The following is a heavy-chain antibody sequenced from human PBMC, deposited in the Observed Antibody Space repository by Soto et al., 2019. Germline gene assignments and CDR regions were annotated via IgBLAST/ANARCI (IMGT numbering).Heavy chain of an antibody. J-gene: IGHJ4*02. D-gene: IGHD2-15*01. CDR2: ISSSGSTI. Sequence: QVRLVESGGGLVKSGGSLRLSCAASGFTFSDYYMSWIRQAPGQGLEWVSYISSSGSTIYYADSVKGRFTISRDNAKNSLYRQMNSLRAEDTALYYCARLYWSGEKCYSSFFDYWGQGTLVTVSS. CDR1: GFTFSDYY. CDR3: ARLYWSGEKCYSSFFDY. V-gene: IGHV3-11*01.